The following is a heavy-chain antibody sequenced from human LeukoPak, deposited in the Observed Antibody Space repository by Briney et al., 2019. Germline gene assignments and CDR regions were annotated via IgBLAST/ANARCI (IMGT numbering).Heavy chain of an antibody. CDR1: GYTFTSYD. J-gene: IGHJ5*02. D-gene: IGHD2-2*01. CDR3: ARVTEKRYCSSTSCPFDP. Sequence: VASVKVSCKASGYTFTSYDINWVRQATGQGLEWMGWMNPNSGNTGYAQKFQGRVTMTRNTSISTAYMELSSLRSEDTAVYYCARVTEKRYCSSTSCPFDPWGQGTLVTVSS. V-gene: IGHV1-8*01. CDR2: MNPNSGNT.